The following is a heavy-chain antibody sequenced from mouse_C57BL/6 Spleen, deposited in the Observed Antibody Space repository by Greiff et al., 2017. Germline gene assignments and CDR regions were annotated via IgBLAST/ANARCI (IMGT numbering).Heavy chain of an antibody. V-gene: IGHV1-15*01. CDR1: GYTFTDYE. D-gene: IGHD1-1*01. J-gene: IGHJ2*01. CDR3: TTHYYGTLLGY. CDR2: IDPETGGT. Sequence: QVQLQQSGAELVRPGASVTLSCKASGYTFTDYEMHWVKQTPVHGLEWIGAIDPETGGTAYNQKFKGKAILTADKSSSTAYMELRSLTSEDSAVDYCTTHYYGTLLGYWGQGTTLTVSA.